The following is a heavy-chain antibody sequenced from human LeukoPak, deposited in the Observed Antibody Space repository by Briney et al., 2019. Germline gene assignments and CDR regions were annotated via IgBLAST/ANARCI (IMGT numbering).Heavy chain of an antibody. CDR2: INEDGSII. V-gene: IGHV3-74*01. CDR3: AKDGKNHFDS. CDR1: GFSFSTSW. Sequence: GGSLRLSCAASGFSFSTSWMHWVRQAPGKGLVWVSRINEDGSIINYGDPVKGRFTISRDNAKNTLYLQMNSLRTEDTALYYCAKDGKNHFDSWGQGTLVTVSS. D-gene: IGHD1-14*01. J-gene: IGHJ4*02.